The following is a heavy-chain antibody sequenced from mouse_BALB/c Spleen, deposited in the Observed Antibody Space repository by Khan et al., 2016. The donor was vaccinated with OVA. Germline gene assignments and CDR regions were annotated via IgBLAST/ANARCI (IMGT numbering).Heavy chain of an antibody. V-gene: IGHV3-2*02. D-gene: IGHD1-2*01. J-gene: IGHJ2*01. CDR1: GYSITSGYG. Sequence: EVQLQESGPGLVKPSQSLSLTCTVTGYSITSGYGWNWIRQFPGNKLEWMGYISYSGSTNYNPSLKSRISITRDTSKNKIFLQLYSVTTEDTATXYCARTARIKYWGQGTTLTVSS. CDR3: ARTARIKY. CDR2: ISYSGST.